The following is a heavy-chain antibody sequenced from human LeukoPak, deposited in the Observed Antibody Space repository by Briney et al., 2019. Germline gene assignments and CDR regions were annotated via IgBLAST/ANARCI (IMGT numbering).Heavy chain of an antibody. V-gene: IGHV4-34*01. CDR2: INHSGST. CDR1: GGSFSGYH. Sequence: PSETLSLTCAVYGGSFSGYHWSWIRQPPGRGLEWIGEINHSGSTNYNPSLKSRVTISVDTSKNQFSLKLSSVTAADTAVYYCARGGFGDSSGWSLWFDPWGQGTLVTVSS. D-gene: IGHD6-19*01. CDR3: ARGGFGDSSGWSLWFDP. J-gene: IGHJ5*02.